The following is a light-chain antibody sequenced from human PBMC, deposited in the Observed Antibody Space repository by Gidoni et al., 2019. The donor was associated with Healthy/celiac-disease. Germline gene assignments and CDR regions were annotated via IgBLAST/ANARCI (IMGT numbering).Light chain of an antibody. CDR2: AAT. CDR1: QSISSY. V-gene: IGKV1-39*01. J-gene: IGKJ1*01. Sequence: DIQRTQSPSSLSASVGDRVTITRRASQSISSYLNWYQQKPGKDPKLLIYAATSLQSVVPSRFSGSGSGTDFKLSLSSLQPEDFTTYYCQQSYSTPRTFGQGTKVEIK. CDR3: QQSYSTPRT.